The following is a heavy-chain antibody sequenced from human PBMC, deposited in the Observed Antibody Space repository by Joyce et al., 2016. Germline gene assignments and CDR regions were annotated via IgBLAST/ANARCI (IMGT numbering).Heavy chain of an antibody. J-gene: IGHJ6*02. CDR1: GGNFSSDA. D-gene: IGHD3-10*01. CDR3: ARGTRSSWFMDV. CDR2: IIPVTEIA. Sequence: QVQVVQSGAEVKKPGSSVKVSCKASGGNFSSDAISWVRQAPGQGLDWIGGIIPVTEIANDGPGFQGRATITADESTSTAYLELISLRSEDTAVYFCARGTRSSWFMDVWGQGTTVTVTS. V-gene: IGHV1-69*01.